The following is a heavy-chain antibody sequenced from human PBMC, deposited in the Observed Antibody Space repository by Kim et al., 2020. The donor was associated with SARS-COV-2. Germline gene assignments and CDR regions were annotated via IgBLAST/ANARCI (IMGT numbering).Heavy chain of an antibody. CDR2: ISNSGGGT. CDR1: GFTFSSPA. Sequence: GGSLRLSCAASGFTFSSPAMSWVRQAPGKGPEWVSTISNSGGGTYYADSVKGRFTISRDNSKNTLYLQRNSLRADDTAVYYCAKSGQLDYWGQGTLVTVSS. V-gene: IGHV3-23*01. J-gene: IGHJ4*02. D-gene: IGHD6-6*01. CDR3: AKSGQLDY.